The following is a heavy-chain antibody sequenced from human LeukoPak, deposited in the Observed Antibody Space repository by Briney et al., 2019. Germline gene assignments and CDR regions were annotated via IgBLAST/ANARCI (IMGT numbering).Heavy chain of an antibody. CDR1: GFTFSTYW. Sequence: SGGSLRLSCAASGFTFSTYWMYWVRQAPGKGLVWVSRINTDGRNTGYADSVKGRFTISRDNAKNTLYLLMTILTAEDTAVYYCARVGKSGSYYYFDYWGQGTLVTASS. D-gene: IGHD1-26*01. V-gene: IGHV3-74*01. CDR3: ARVGKSGSYYYFDY. CDR2: INTDGRNT. J-gene: IGHJ4*02.